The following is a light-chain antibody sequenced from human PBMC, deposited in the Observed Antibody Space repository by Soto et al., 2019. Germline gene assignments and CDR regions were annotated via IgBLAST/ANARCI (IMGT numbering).Light chain of an antibody. V-gene: IGKV3-15*01. J-gene: IGKJ1*01. CDR2: GAS. Sequence: EIVMTQSPATLSVSPGERASLSCRASQSVSSNLAWYQQKPGQAPRLLIYGASTRATGIPARFGGSGSGTEFTLTISSLQSEDFAVYYCQQYYNWKTFGQGTKVEIK. CDR3: QQYYNWKT. CDR1: QSVSSN.